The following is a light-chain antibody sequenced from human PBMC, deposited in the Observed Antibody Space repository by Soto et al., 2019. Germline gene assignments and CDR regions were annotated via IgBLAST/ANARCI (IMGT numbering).Light chain of an antibody. J-gene: IGLJ3*02. V-gene: IGLV2-23*02. Sequence: QSVLTQPASVSGSPGQSITISCTGTYSDVGSYNLVSWYQQHPGNAPKLMIYEVNMRPSGVSYRFSGSKSGNTASLTISGLPAEDEADYYCCSYASTSAVVFGGGTKLTVL. CDR1: YSDVGSYNL. CDR3: CSYASTSAVV. CDR2: EVN.